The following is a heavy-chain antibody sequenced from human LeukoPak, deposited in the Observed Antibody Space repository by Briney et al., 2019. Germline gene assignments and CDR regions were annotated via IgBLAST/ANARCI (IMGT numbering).Heavy chain of an antibody. CDR3: ARVMKLDRMDV. D-gene: IGHD3-16*01. CDR1: GGSISSGDYY. CDR2: IYYSGST. V-gene: IGHV4-30-4*08. Sequence: SETLSLTCTVSGGSISSGDYYWSWIRQPSGKGLEWIGYIYYSGSTYYNPSLKSRITISIDTSKNQFSLKLSSVTAADTAVYYCARVMKLDRMDVWGKGTTVTVSS. J-gene: IGHJ6*04.